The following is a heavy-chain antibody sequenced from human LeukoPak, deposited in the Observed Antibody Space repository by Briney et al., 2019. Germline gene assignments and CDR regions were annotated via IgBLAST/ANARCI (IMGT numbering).Heavy chain of an antibody. Sequence: ASVKVSCKASGYTFTSYYMHWVRQAPGQGLEWMGIINPSGGSTSYAQKFQGRVTMTRDTSTSTVYMELSSLRSEDTAVYYCARHIENYYDSSPDAFDIWGQGTMVTVSS. J-gene: IGHJ3*02. CDR2: INPSGGST. CDR3: ARHIENYYDSSPDAFDI. D-gene: IGHD3-22*01. CDR1: GYTFTSYY. V-gene: IGHV1-46*01.